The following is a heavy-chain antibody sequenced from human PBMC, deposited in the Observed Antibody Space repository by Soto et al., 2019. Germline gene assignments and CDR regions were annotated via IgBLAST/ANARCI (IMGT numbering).Heavy chain of an antibody. V-gene: IGHV3-23*01. J-gene: IGHJ1*01. CDR1: GCTFSSYA. CDR3: AKDIAAAGTEYFQH. D-gene: IGHD6-13*01. Sequence: GGSLRLSCAASGCTFSSYAMSWVRQAPGKGLEWVSAVSGSGGRTYYADSVKGRFTISRDNSKNTLYLQMNSLRAEDTALYYCAKDIAAAGTEYFQHWGQGTLVTVSS. CDR2: VSGSGGRT.